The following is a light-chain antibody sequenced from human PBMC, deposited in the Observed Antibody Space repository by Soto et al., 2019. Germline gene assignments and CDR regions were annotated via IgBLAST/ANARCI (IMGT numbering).Light chain of an antibody. CDR1: YSVSSN. J-gene: IGKJ3*01. Sequence: EPVKSQSPPTLSVSPGDRATFSCRARYSVSSNVAWYQQKPGQAPRLFIYGASTRATGIPARFSGSGSGTEFTLTISRLEPEDFAVYYCHYYDDSPPFPFGPGTKVDIK. CDR2: GAS. V-gene: IGKV3-15*01. CDR3: HYYDDSPPFP.